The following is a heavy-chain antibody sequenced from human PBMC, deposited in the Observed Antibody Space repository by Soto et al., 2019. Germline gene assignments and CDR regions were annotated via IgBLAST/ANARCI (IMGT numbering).Heavy chain of an antibody. Sequence: SETLSLTCTVSGGTIISHYWSWIRQPPGKGLEWMGYIYYTGSTNYNPSLKSRVAISVDTSKNQFSLKLKSVTAADTAVYYCVKGGSSKFDPWGQGTLVTVSS. CDR1: GGTIISHY. CDR2: IYYTGST. J-gene: IGHJ5*02. CDR3: VKGGSSKFDP. D-gene: IGHD1-1*01. V-gene: IGHV4-59*11.